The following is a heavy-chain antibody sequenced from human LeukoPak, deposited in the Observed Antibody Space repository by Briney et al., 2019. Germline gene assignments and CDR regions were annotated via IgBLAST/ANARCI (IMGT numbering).Heavy chain of an antibody. Sequence: PSETLSLTCAVYGGSFSGYYWSWIRQPPGKGLEWIGEINHSGSTNYNPSLKSRVTISVDTSKNQFSLKLSSVTAADTAVYYCAKSLSERREFIPAPGTLNRLFDYWGQGTLVTVSS. CDR3: AKSLSERREFIPAPGTLNRLFDY. CDR2: INHSGST. V-gene: IGHV4-34*01. D-gene: IGHD6-13*01. J-gene: IGHJ4*02. CDR1: GGSFSGYY.